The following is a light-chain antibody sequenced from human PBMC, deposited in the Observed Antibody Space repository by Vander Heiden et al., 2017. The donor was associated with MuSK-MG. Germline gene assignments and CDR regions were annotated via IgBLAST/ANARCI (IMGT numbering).Light chain of an antibody. CDR1: QGISSY. Sequence: DIQLTQSPSFLSASVGDRVTITCRASQGISSYLAWYQQKPGKAPKLLNYAASTLQSGVPSRFSGSGSGTEFTLTISSLQPEDFATYYCQQFKSYPRTFGPGTKVEIK. CDR3: QQFKSYPRT. CDR2: AAS. J-gene: IGKJ1*01. V-gene: IGKV1-9*01.